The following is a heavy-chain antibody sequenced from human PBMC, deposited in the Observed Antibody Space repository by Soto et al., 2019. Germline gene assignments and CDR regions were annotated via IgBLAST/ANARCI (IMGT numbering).Heavy chain of an antibody. J-gene: IGHJ4*02. CDR1: GGSISSFH. CDR2: IHSSGST. V-gene: IGHV4-59*08. Sequence: SETLSLTCTVSGGSISSFHWSWIRQPPGEGLEWIGYIHSSGSTNYNPSLKSRVTISVDTSKNQFSLKLSSVTAADTAVYYCATTHGASDYWGRGTLVTVSS. D-gene: IGHD4-17*01. CDR3: ATTHGASDY.